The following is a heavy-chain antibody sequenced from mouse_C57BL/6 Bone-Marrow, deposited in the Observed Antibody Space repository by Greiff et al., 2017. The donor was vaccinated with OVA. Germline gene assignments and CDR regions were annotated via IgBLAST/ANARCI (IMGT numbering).Heavy chain of an antibody. CDR1: GFTFSDYG. J-gene: IGHJ2*01. V-gene: IGHV5-17*01. CDR2: ISSGSSTI. Sequence: EVQLVESGGGLVKPGGSLKLSCAASGFTFSDYGMHWVRQAPEKGLEWVAYISSGSSTIYYADTVKGRFTISRDNAKNTLFLQMTSLRSEDAAMYYCARGPFYGSSSYFDYWGQGTTLTVSS. CDR3: ARGPFYGSSSYFDY. D-gene: IGHD1-1*01.